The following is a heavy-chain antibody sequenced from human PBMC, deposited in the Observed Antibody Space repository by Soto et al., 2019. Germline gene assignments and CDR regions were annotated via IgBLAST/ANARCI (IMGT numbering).Heavy chain of an antibody. Sequence: QLQLQESGPGLVKPSETLSLTCTVSGGSISSSSYYWGWIRQPPGKGLEWIGSIYYSGSTYYNPSLKSQVTIYVATTKPPFSLKLSSVTAADTAVYYCARGIVLMVYAPYNWFDPWGQGTLVTVSS. CDR1: GGSISSSSYY. D-gene: IGHD2-8*01. J-gene: IGHJ5*02. V-gene: IGHV4-39*01. CDR3: ARGIVLMVYAPYNWFDP. CDR2: IYYSGST.